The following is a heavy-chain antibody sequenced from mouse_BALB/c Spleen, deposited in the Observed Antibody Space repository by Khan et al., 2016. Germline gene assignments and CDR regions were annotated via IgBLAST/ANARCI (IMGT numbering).Heavy chain of an antibody. CDR1: GYSITRGYY. Sequence: EVQLQESGPGLVKPSQSLSLTCSVTGYSITRGYYWNWIRQFPGNTLEWMGYINYDGSNNYNPSLKNRISITRDTSKNQFFLKLNSVTAEDTTTYYCARGGYYGSSHYWYFDVGGAGTTVTVSS. CDR2: INYDGSN. V-gene: IGHV3-6*02. D-gene: IGHD1-1*01. CDR3: ARGGYYGSSHYWYFDV. J-gene: IGHJ1*01.